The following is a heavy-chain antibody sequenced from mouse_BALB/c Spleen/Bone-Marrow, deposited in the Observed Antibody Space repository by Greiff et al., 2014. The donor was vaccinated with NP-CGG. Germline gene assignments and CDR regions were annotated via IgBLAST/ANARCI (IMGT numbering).Heavy chain of an antibody. J-gene: IGHJ4*01. Sequence: VQLQQSGAELVEPGASVKLSCKASGYTFTEYIIHWVKQRSGQGLEWIGWFYPGSGSIKYNEKFKDKATLTADKSSSTVYMELSRLTPEDSAVYFCARHEKANYGNYAMDYWGQGTSVTVSS. CDR3: ARHEKANYGNYAMDY. CDR1: GYTFTEYI. V-gene: IGHV1-62-2*01. CDR2: FYPGSGSI. D-gene: IGHD1-1*01.